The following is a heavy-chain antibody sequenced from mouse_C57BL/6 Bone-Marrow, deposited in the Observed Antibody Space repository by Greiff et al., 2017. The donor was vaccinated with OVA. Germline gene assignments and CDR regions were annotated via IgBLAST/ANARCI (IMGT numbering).Heavy chain of an antibody. CDR2: IYPRDGST. D-gene: IGHD1-1*01. CDR1: GYTFTSYD. V-gene: IGHV1-85*01. J-gene: IGHJ4*01. Sequence: VQLQQSGPELVKPGASVKLSCKASGYTFTSYDINWVKQRPGQGLEWIGWIYPRDGSTKYNEKFKGKATLTVDTSSSTAYMELHSLTSEDSAVYVGARRGSSRYYYAMDYWGQGTSVTVSS. CDR3: ARRGSSRYYYAMDY.